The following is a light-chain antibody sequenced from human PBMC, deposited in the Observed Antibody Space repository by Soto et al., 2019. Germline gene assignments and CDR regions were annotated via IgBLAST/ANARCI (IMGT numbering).Light chain of an antibody. CDR2: DAY. J-gene: IGKJ1*01. CDR3: QQYGSSPTWT. CDR1: QSFRGL. V-gene: IGKV3-11*01. Sequence: PGERATLSRRASQSFRGLLAWYQQKPGQSPRLLIYDAYNRATGIPPRFSGSGSGTDFTLTISSLEPEDSAVYYCQQYGSSPTWTFGQGSKVDIK.